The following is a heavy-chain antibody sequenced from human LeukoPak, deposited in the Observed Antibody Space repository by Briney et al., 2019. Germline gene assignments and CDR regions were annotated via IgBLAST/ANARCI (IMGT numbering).Heavy chain of an antibody. CDR2: ITGSDDTT. CDR1: GFTVSSNY. D-gene: IGHD5-12*01. J-gene: IGHJ4*02. Sequence: GGSLRLSCAASGFTVSSNYMSWVRQAPGKGLEWVSTITGSDDTTYYADSVKGRFTISRDYSKNTVHLQLNNLRAEDTAMYYCAKGPQLYSGYHPDYWGQGTLVTVSS. V-gene: IGHV3-23*01. CDR3: AKGPQLYSGYHPDY.